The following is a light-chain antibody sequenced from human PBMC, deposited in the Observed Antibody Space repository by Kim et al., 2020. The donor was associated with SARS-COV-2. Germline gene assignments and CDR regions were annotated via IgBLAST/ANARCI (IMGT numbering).Light chain of an antibody. V-gene: IGLV1-40*01. CDR2: GNN. CDR3: QSYDSSLSGSV. CDR1: RSNIGAGYD. J-gene: IGLJ3*02. Sequence: QRVTISCTGSRSNIGAGYDVHWYQQLPGTAPKLLIYGNNNRPSGVPDRFSGSKSGTSASLAITGLQAEDEADYYCQSYDSSLSGSVFGGGTQLTVL.